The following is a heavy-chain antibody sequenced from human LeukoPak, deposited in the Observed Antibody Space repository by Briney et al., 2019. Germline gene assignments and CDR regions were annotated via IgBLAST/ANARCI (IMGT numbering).Heavy chain of an antibody. CDR1: GFTFSSYW. D-gene: IGHD3-22*01. J-gene: IGHJ4*02. CDR3: ARALETYYYDSSGY. CDR2: IKQDGSEK. V-gene: IGHV3-7*01. Sequence: HPGGSLRLSCAASGFTFSSYWMSWVRQAPGKGLEWVANIKQDGSEKYYVDSVKGRFTISRDNAKSSLYLQVNSLRAEDTAVYYCARALETYYYDSSGYWGQGTLVTVSS.